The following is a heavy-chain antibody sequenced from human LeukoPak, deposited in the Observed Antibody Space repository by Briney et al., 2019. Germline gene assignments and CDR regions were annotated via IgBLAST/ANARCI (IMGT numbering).Heavy chain of an antibody. CDR1: GGSISSGGYY. J-gene: IGHJ4*02. D-gene: IGHD6-19*01. CDR2: IYYSGST. V-gene: IGHV4-31*03. CDR3: ARECSSGWYYFDY. Sequence: SETLSLTCTVSGGSISSGGYYWSWIRQHPGKGLEWIGYIYYSGSTYYNPSLKSRVTISVDTSKNQFSLKLSSVTAADTAVYYCARECSSGWYYFDYWGQGTLVTVSS.